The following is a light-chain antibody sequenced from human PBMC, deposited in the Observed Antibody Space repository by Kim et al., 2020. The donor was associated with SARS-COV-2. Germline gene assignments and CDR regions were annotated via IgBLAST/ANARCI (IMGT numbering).Light chain of an antibody. V-gene: IGKV3-11*01. CDR1: QSIDND. Sequence: EIVLTQSPATLYLSPGERVTLSCRASQSIDNDLAWYQHKPGQAPRLLIYDASDRATGIPARFSGSGSGTDFTLTISSLESEDFAIYYCQQRTSRPPLTFGGGTKVDIK. J-gene: IGKJ4*01. CDR3: QQRTSRPPLT. CDR2: DAS.